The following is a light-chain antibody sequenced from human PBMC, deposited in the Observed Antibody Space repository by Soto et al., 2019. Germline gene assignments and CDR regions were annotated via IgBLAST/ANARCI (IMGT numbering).Light chain of an antibody. V-gene: IGLV3-21*02. CDR3: QVCESNSVFV. CDR2: DDA. Sequence: SYGLAHPPPGSVAPGQTARITCGGNNIGSQSVHWYQQKPGQAPVLVVYDDADRPSGVPERFSGSKSGNMATLTISRVEAGDEADYYCQVCESNSVFVFGSGTKVTVL. CDR1: NIGSQS. J-gene: IGLJ1*01.